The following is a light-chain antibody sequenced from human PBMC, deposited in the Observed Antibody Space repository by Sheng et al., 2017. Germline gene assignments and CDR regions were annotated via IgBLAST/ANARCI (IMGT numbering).Light chain of an antibody. J-gene: IGKJ5*01. CDR2: AAS. CDR3: QQYKGFPRT. V-gene: IGKV1-9*01. CDR1: EVINRD. Sequence: DIQLTQSPSFLSASVGDRVTITCRASEVINRDLAWYQQKPGKVPKLLIYAASPLQSGVSSRFSGSGSGTQFTLTISSLEPEDFGTYYCQQYKGFPRTFG.